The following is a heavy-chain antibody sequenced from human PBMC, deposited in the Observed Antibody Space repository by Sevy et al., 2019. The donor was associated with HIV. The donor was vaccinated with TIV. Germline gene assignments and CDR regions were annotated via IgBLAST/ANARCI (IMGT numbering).Heavy chain of an antibody. Sequence: GESLKISFKGSGYRFTSYWIAWVRQVPGKGLEWMGIIYPDDSEIRYSPSLQGQVTISVDKSISTAYLQWSSLKASDTAMYFCARRVYDSTGYPQYYFDYWGQRALVTVSS. J-gene: IGHJ4*02. V-gene: IGHV5-51*01. D-gene: IGHD3-22*01. CDR1: GYRFTSYW. CDR3: ARRVYDSTGYPQYYFDY. CDR2: IYPDDSEI.